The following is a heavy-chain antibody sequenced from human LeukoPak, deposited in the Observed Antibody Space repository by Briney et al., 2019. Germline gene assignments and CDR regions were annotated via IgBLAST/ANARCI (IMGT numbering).Heavy chain of an antibody. D-gene: IGHD4-17*01. CDR2: IYYSGST. CDR3: ARGYGDYFNYYYYYMDV. V-gene: IGHV4-39*07. J-gene: IGHJ6*03. CDR1: GGSISSSSYY. Sequence: SETLSLTCTVSGGSISSSSYYWGWIRQPPGKGLEWIGSIYYSGSTNYNPSLKSRVTISVDTSKNQFSLKLSSVTAADTAVYYCARGYGDYFNYYYYYMDVWGKGTTVTVSS.